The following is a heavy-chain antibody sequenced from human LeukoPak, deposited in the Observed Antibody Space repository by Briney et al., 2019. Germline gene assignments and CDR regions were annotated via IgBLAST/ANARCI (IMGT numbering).Heavy chain of an antibody. Sequence: PGGSLRLSCAASEFTFSRFSMNWVRQAPGKGLEWVSYVSSSSGTIYYADSVKGRFTISRDNAKNSLYLQMNSLRAEDTAVYYCARVDYGDYAGEDYWGQGTLVTVSS. CDR3: ARVDYGDYAGEDY. V-gene: IGHV3-48*04. CDR1: EFTFSRFS. CDR2: VSSSSGTI. D-gene: IGHD4-17*01. J-gene: IGHJ4*02.